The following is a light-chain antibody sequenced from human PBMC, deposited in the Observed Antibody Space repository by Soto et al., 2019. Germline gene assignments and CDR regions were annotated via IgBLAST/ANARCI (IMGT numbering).Light chain of an antibody. CDR2: EVV. V-gene: IGLV2-8*01. J-gene: IGLJ1*01. CDR1: KSDIGVYDF. Sequence: QPVLTQPPSAPGSPGQSVTISCTGTKSDIGVYDFVSWYQHHPGKAPRLIIYEVVQRPSGVPDRFSGSKSGNTASLTVSGLQAADEADYFCKSYAGSNTYVFGSGTKVTVL. CDR3: KSYAGSNTYV.